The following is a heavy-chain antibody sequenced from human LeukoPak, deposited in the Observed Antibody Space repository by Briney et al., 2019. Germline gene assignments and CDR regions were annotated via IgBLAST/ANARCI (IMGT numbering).Heavy chain of an antibody. CDR1: GLTVSSKD. CDR2: IYSGGST. Sequence: SGGSLRLSCAASGLTVSSKDMSWVRQAPGKGLEWVSVIYSGGSTYYADSVKGRFTISRDNSENTLYLQMNSLRAEDTAVYYCATLARYAFDIWGQGTMVTVSS. J-gene: IGHJ3*02. V-gene: IGHV3-53*01. CDR3: ATLARYAFDI. D-gene: IGHD5-12*01.